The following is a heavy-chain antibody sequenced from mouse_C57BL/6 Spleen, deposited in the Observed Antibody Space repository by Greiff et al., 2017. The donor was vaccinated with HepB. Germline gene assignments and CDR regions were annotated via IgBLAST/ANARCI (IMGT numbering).Heavy chain of an antibody. D-gene: IGHD1-1*01. Sequence: QVQLKQSGAELAKPGASVKLSCKASGYTFTSYWMHWVKQRPGQGLEWIGYINPSSGYTKYNQKFKDKATLTAYKSSSTAYMQLGSLTYEDSGVYYCFHCYGSSYGWYFGVWGTGPTVTVSS. J-gene: IGHJ1*03. CDR1: GYTFTSYW. CDR3: FHCYGSSYGWYFGV. CDR2: INPSSGYT. V-gene: IGHV1-7*01.